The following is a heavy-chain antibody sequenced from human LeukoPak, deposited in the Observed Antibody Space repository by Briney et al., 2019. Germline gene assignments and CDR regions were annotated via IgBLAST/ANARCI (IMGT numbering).Heavy chain of an antibody. D-gene: IGHD2-15*01. J-gene: IGHJ4*02. Sequence: PGGSLRLSCAASGFTFSTYNMNWVRQAPGKGLEWVSSISSSSGHIYYADSVKGRFTNSRDNAKNSLYLQMNSLRAEDTAVYYCAREGYCSGGSCHYFDYWGQGTLVTVSS. V-gene: IGHV3-21*01. CDR2: ISSSSGHI. CDR1: GFTFSTYN. CDR3: AREGYCSGGSCHYFDY.